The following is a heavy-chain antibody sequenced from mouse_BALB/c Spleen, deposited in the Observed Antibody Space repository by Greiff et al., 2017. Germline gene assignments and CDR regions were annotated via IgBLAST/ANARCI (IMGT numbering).Heavy chain of an antibody. CDR3: AREAGNYAMDY. CDR2: ISDGGSYT. J-gene: IGHJ4*01. D-gene: IGHD1-1*01. V-gene: IGHV5-4*02. Sequence: EVQGVESGGGLVKPGGSLKLSCAASGFTFSDYYMYWVRQTPEKRLEWVATISDGGSYTYYPDSVKGRFTISRDNAKNNLYLQMSSLRSEDTAMYYCAREAGNYAMDYWGQGTSVTVSS. CDR1: GFTFSDYY.